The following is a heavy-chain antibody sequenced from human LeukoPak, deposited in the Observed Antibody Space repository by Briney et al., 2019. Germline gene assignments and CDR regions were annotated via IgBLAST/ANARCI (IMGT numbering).Heavy chain of an antibody. CDR3: ARGVI. Sequence: QPGGSLRLSCAASGFTFSSYYMAWVRQAPGQGLEWVANIRQDGSAEFYADSVKGRFTISRDNAKNSLYLQMNSLRAEDTAVYYCARGVIWGQGTMVTVSS. CDR2: IRQDGSAE. J-gene: IGHJ3*02. CDR1: GFTFSSYY. V-gene: IGHV3-7*01.